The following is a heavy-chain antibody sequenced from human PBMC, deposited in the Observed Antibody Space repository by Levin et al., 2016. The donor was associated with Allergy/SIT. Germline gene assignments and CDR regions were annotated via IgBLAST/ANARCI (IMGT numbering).Heavy chain of an antibody. CDR3: ATDLKGTYCSGGTCYYYYGMDV. V-gene: IGHV1-58*01. CDR2: IVVGSGNT. D-gene: IGHD2-15*01. CDR1: GFTFTSSA. Sequence: SVKVSCKASGFTFTSSAVQWVRQARGQRLEWIGWIVVGSGNTNHAQKFQERVTITRDMSTSTAYMELSSLRSEDTAVYYCATDLKGTYCSGGTCYYYYGMDVWAKGPRSPSP. J-gene: IGHJ6*02.